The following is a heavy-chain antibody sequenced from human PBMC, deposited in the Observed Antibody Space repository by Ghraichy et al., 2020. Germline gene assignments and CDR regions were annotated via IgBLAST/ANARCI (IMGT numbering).Heavy chain of an antibody. J-gene: IGHJ4*02. CDR1: GGSISSGGYY. CDR3: ASGGLVVVNY. D-gene: IGHD2-21*01. CDR2: IYYSGST. V-gene: IGHV4-31*03. Sequence: SETLSLTCTVSGGSISSGGYYWSWIRQHPGKGLEWIGYIYYSGSTYYNPSLKSRVTISVDTSKNQFSLKLSSVTAADTAVYYCASGGLVVVNYWGQGTLVTVSS.